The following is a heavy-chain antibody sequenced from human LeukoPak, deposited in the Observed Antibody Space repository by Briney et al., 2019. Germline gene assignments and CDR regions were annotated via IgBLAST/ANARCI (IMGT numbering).Heavy chain of an antibody. Sequence: PGGSLRLSCAASGFTFDDYAIHWVRQAPGKGLEWVSLISGAGGSTYYVDSVKGRFTISRDNSKNSLYLQMNSLRTEDTALYYCAKTMTDDYYYGMDVWGQGTTVTVSS. CDR2: ISGAGGST. CDR3: AKTMTDDYYYGMDV. CDR1: GFTFDDYA. V-gene: IGHV3-43*02. D-gene: IGHD3-3*01. J-gene: IGHJ6*02.